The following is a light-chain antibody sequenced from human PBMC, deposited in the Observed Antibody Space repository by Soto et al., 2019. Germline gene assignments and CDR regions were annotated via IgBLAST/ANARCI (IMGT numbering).Light chain of an antibody. CDR2: DTS. J-gene: IGLJ3*02. Sequence: QAVVTQEPSLTVSPGGTVTLTCDSNTGAVTSGHYPYWFQQKPGQAPRTLIYDTSIKHAWTPARFSGSLLGGKAALTLSGAQPEDEADYYCLLLYTDARVFGGGTKLTVL. CDR1: TGAVTSGHY. CDR3: LLLYTDARV. V-gene: IGLV7-46*01.